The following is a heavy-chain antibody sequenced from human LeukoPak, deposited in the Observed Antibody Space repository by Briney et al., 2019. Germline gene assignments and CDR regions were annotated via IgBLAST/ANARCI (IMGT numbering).Heavy chain of an antibody. Sequence: GGSLRLSCAASGFTFSSYSMNWVRQAPGKGLEWVSSISSSSSYIYYADSVKGRFTISRDNAKNSLYLQMNSLRAEDTAVYCCARGAMPHANWFDPWGQGTLVTVSS. CDR2: ISSSSSYI. J-gene: IGHJ5*02. D-gene: IGHD2-2*01. V-gene: IGHV3-21*01. CDR1: GFTFSSYS. CDR3: ARGAMPHANWFDP.